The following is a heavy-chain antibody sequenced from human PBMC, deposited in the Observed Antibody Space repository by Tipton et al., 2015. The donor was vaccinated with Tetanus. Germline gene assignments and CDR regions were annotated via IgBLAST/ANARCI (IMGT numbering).Heavy chain of an antibody. CDR1: GFTVSSNF. CDR3: TRTISNDYVAA. V-gene: IGHV3-53*01. D-gene: IGHD4-17*01. J-gene: IGHJ4*02. CDR2: IYSGGTT. Sequence: SLRLSCAASGFTVSSNFMSWVRQAPGEGLEWVSIIYSGGTTYYADSVKGRFTISRGNSRNTLYLQMSSLRVEDTAVYYCTRTISNDYVAAWGQGTLVTVSS.